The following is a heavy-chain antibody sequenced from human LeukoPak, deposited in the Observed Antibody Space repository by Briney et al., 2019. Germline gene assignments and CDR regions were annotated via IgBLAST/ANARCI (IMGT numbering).Heavy chain of an antibody. D-gene: IGHD4-17*01. CDR3: ARGLDYGDFNNWFDP. CDR2: INHSGST. CDR1: GGSFSGYY. J-gene: IGHJ5*02. Sequence: PSETLSLTCAVYGGSFSGYYWSWIRQPPGKGLEWIGEINHSGSTNYNPSLKSRVTISVDTSKNQFSLKLSSVTAADTAVYYCARGLDYGDFNNWFDPWGQGTLVTVSS. V-gene: IGHV4-34*01.